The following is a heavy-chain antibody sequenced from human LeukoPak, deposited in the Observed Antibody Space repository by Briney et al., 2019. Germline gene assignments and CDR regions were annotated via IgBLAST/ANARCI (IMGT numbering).Heavy chain of an antibody. CDR2: ISAYNGNT. CDR3: ARDGGEEPGKGDY. J-gene: IGHJ4*02. Sequence: ATVTVSCKASGYTFSSYGISWVRHAPAQGLEWMGWISAYNGNTNYAQNLQGRVTMTTDTSTSTAYMELRSLRSDDTAVYYCARDGGEEPGKGDYWGQGTLVTVSS. D-gene: IGHD2-15*01. CDR1: GYTFSSYG. V-gene: IGHV1-18*01.